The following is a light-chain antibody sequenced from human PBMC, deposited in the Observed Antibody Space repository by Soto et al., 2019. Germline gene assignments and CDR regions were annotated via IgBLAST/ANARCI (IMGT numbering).Light chain of an antibody. J-gene: IGLJ2*01. CDR1: SSDIGGYNY. CDR3: CSYSTTTIL. Sequence: QSALTQPASVSGSPGQSITISCTGTSSDIGGYNYVSWYQQHPGKAPKLMIYEVSNRPSGVSNRFSGSKSGNTASLTISGLQPEDEADYYCCSYSTTTILFGGGTKVTVL. CDR2: EVS. V-gene: IGLV2-14*01.